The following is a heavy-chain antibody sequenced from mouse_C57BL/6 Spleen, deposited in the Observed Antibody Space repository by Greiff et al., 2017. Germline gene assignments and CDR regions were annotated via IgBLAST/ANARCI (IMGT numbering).Heavy chain of an antibody. CDR2: IDPNSGGT. CDR1: GYTFTSYW. V-gene: IGHV1-72*01. J-gene: IGHJ4*01. D-gene: IGHD2-4*01. Sequence: QVQLQQPGAGLVKPGASVKLSCTASGYTFTSYWMHWVQQRPGRGLEWIGRIDPNSGGTKYNEKFKSEATLTVDKTSSAAYMQLSSLTSEDSAVYDWARDEITTTDYYAMDYWGQGTSVTVSS. CDR3: ARDEITTTDYYAMDY.